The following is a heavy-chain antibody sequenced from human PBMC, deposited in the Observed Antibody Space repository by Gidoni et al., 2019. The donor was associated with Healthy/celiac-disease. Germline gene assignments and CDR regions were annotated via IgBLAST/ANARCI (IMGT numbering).Heavy chain of an antibody. Sequence: EVQLLESGGGLVQPGGSLRLSCAASGFTFSSYAMSWVRQAPGKGLEWVSAISGSGGSTYYADSVKGRFTISRDNSKNTLYLQMNSLRAEDTAVYYCAKDSRYCSSTSCYEDYYGMDVWGQGTTVTVSS. J-gene: IGHJ6*02. V-gene: IGHV3-23*01. D-gene: IGHD2-2*01. CDR1: GFTFSSYA. CDR2: ISGSGGST. CDR3: AKDSRYCSSTSCYEDYYGMDV.